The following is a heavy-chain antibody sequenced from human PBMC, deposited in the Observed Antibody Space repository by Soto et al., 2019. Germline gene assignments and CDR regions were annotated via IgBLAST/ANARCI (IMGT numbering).Heavy chain of an antibody. CDR1: GGSISSGGYY. Sequence: SETLSLTCTASGGSISSGGYYWSWIRQHPGKGLEWIGYIYYSGSTYYNPSLKSRVTISVDTSKNQFSLKLSSVTAADTAVYYCARAPQDYYYGSGSYYNYWFDPWGQATLVTVSS. D-gene: IGHD3-10*01. V-gene: IGHV4-31*03. CDR2: IYYSGST. J-gene: IGHJ5*02. CDR3: ARAPQDYYYGSGSYYNYWFDP.